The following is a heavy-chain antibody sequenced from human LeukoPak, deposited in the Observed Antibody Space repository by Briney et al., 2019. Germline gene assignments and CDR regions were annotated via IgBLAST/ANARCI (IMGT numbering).Heavy chain of an antibody. CDR3: ARDVHDYGDYSFDY. J-gene: IGHJ4*02. CDR1: GYTFTGYY. D-gene: IGHD4-17*01. Sequence: ASVKVSCKASGYTFTGYYMNWVGQAPGQGREWMGRINPNSGGTNYTQKCEGRVTMTTDTSISTAYMELSSLRSDDTAVYYCARDVHDYGDYSFDYWGQGTLVTVSS. V-gene: IGHV1-2*06. CDR2: INPNSGGT.